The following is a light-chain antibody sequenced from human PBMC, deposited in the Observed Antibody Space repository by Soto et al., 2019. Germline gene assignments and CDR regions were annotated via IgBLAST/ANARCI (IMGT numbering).Light chain of an antibody. CDR3: GTWDSSLSVVV. Sequence: QSVLTQPPSVSAAPGQGVTMSCSGTSSNIGRNFVAWYQQLPGTAPKLLIYDDTKRPYGIPGRFSASKSGTSATLAITGLQTGDEADYYCGTWDSSLSVVVFGGGTQLTVL. CDR2: DDT. V-gene: IGLV1-51*01. J-gene: IGLJ3*02. CDR1: SSNIGRNF.